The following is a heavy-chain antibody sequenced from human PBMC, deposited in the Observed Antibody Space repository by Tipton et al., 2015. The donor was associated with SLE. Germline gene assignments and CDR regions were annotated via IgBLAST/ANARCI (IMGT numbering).Heavy chain of an antibody. J-gene: IGHJ4*03. CDR3: ARRYSSSWALFDY. Sequence: TLSLTCTVSGGSISSSSYSWGWSRQPPGKGLEWIGNIYYTGRNYYNPSLESRVTISVDTSKNQFSLNLSSVTAADTAVYYCARRYSSSWALFDYWGQGTMVTVSS. CDR1: GGSISSSSYS. CDR2: IYYTGRN. V-gene: IGHV4-39*01. D-gene: IGHD6-13*01.